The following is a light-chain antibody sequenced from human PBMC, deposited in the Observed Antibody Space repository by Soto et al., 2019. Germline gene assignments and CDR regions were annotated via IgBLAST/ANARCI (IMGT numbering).Light chain of an antibody. CDR3: KKYTSAPPWM. V-gene: IGKV1-27*01. J-gene: IGKJ1*01. CDR2: AAS. Sequence: DVQMTQAPSSLSAAGGDRVTITCRASQGISNYLAWYQQKPGKVPKLLIYAASTLQSGVPSRFSGSGSGTDFTVTISSRQPEEVATYYWKKYTSAPPWMFGQGTKVEIK. CDR1: QGISNY.